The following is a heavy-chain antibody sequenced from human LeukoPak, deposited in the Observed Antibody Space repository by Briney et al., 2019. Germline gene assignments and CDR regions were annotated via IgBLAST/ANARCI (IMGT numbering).Heavy chain of an antibody. CDR3: ARDQTRGSYYYY. Sequence: SEALSLTCTVSGGSISSYYWSWLRQPAGKGLEWIGRIYTSGSTNYNPSLKSRVTMSVDTSKNQFSLKLSSVTAADTAVYYCARDQTRGSYYYYWGQGTLVTVSS. CDR1: GGSISSYY. V-gene: IGHV4-4*07. D-gene: IGHD1-26*01. J-gene: IGHJ4*02. CDR2: IYTSGST.